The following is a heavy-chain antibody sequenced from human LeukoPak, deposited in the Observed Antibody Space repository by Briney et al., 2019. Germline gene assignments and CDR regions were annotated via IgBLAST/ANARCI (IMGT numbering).Heavy chain of an antibody. CDR1: GFSISSGYY. J-gene: IGHJ4*02. V-gene: IGHV4-38-2*01. CDR2: IYHSEST. D-gene: IGHD5-24*01. Sequence: PSETLSLTCAVSGFSISSGYYWGWIRQPPGKGPEWIGSIYHSESTYYNPSLKSRVTISVDTSTNQFSLKLRSVTAADTAVYYCARVRDGYNFGYFDYWGQGTLVTVSS. CDR3: ARVRDGYNFGYFDY.